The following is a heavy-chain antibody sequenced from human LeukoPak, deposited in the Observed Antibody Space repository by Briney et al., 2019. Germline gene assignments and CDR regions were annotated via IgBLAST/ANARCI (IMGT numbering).Heavy chain of an antibody. V-gene: IGHV3-73*01. CDR1: GFTFSSAW. Sequence: GGSLRLSCAASGFTFSSAWMSWVRQASGKGLEWVGRIRSKANSYATAYAASVKGRFTISRDDSKNTAYLQMNSLKTEDTAVYYCTRLDYGGDYYGMDVWGKGTTVTVSS. J-gene: IGHJ6*04. D-gene: IGHD4-23*01. CDR2: IRSKANSYAT. CDR3: TRLDYGGDYYGMDV.